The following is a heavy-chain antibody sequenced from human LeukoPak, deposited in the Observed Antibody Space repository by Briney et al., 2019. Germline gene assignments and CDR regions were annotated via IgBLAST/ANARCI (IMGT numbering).Heavy chain of an antibody. CDR1: GFTFTNYV. J-gene: IGHJ4*02. CDR3: ARGTTQIAAAGTSEYYFDY. V-gene: IGHV3-30*04. D-gene: IGHD6-13*01. Sequence: PGRSLRLSCAASGFTFTNYVMHWVRQAPGKGLEWVAVISYDGSNKYYADSVKGRSTISRDNSKNTLYLQMNSLRAEDTAVYYCARGTTQIAAAGTSEYYFDYWGQGTLVTVSS. CDR2: ISYDGSNK.